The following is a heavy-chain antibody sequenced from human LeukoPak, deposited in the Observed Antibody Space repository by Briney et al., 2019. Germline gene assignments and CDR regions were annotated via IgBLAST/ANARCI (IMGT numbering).Heavy chain of an antibody. CDR1: GYTFTSHG. V-gene: IGHV1-18*01. D-gene: IGHD2-2*01. CDR2: ISGYNGDT. Sequence: ASVKVSCRTSGYTFTSHGITWVRQAPGQGLEWMGWISGYNGDTIYAQKFQGRVTMTTETSTSTAYMEVWSLRSDDTAVYYCARDPSNTSGRFWYLDVWGRGTLVTVS. J-gene: IGHJ2*01. CDR3: ARDPSNTSGRFWYLDV.